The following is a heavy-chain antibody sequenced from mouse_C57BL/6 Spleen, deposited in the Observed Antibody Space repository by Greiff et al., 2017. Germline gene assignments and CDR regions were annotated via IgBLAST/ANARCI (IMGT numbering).Heavy chain of an antibody. D-gene: IGHD2-4*01. Sequence: VKLVESGPGLVAPSQSLSITCTVSGFSLTSYGVDWVRQSPGKGLEWLGVIWGVGSTNYNSALKSRLSISKDNSKSQVFLKMNSLQTDDTAMYYCARIYYDYVGAMDYWGQGTSVTVSS. CDR3: ARIYYDYVGAMDY. V-gene: IGHV2-6*01. J-gene: IGHJ4*01. CDR1: GFSLTSYG. CDR2: IWGVGST.